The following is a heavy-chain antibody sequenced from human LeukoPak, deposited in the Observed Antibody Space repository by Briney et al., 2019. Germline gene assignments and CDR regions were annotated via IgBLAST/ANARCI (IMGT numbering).Heavy chain of an antibody. J-gene: IGHJ6*03. CDR2: IHHSGST. D-gene: IGHD3-3*01. Sequence: PSETLSLTCTVSGYSISSGYYWGWIRQPPGKGLEWIGNIHHSGSTYYSPSLKSRVTISVDTSKNQFSLKLSSVTAADTAVYYCARVDVFGVVSSDYYYYYMDVWGKGTTVTVSS. CDR3: ARVDVFGVVSSDYYYYYMDV. V-gene: IGHV4-38-2*02. CDR1: GYSISSGYY.